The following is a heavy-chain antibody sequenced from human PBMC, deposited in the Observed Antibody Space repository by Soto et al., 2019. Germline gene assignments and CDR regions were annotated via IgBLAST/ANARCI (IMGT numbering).Heavy chain of an antibody. D-gene: IGHD4-17*01. CDR1: GFYPNNYA. J-gene: IGHJ1*01. CDR2: ISESGDTT. Sequence: QLLESGGGLVQPGGSLRLSCAASGFYPNNYAMNWGRQAQGKGLEWVSGISESGDTTYYADSVKGRFSISRDNSKNTLSLQMNSLTADDTAVYYCAKEFTVSTHIWGRWTLVTVSS. CDR3: AKEFTVSTHI. V-gene: IGHV3-23*01.